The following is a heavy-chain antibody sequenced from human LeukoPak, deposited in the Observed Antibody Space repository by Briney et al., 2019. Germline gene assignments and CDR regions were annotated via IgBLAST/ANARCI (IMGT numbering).Heavy chain of an antibody. CDR1: GGSISSGGYY. Sequence: SETLSLTCTVSGGSISSGGYYWSWIRRHPGKGLEWIGYIYYSGSTYYNPSLKSRVIISVDTAKNQFSLKLSSVTAADTAVYYCARVPDYDILTGSDYWGQGTLVTVSS. J-gene: IGHJ4*02. D-gene: IGHD3-9*01. CDR3: ARVPDYDILTGSDY. V-gene: IGHV4-31*03. CDR2: IYYSGST.